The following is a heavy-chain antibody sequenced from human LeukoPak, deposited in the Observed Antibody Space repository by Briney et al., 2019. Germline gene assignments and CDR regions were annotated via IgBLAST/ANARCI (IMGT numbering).Heavy chain of an antibody. Sequence: QPGRSLRLSCAASGFTFSSYGMHWVRQAPGKGLEWVAVIWYDGSNKYYADSVKGRFTTSRDNSKNTLYLQMNSLRAEDTAVYYCAKDPCDGGSCYSFDYWGQGTLVTVSS. CDR1: GFTFSSYG. V-gene: IGHV3-33*06. CDR2: IWYDGSNK. D-gene: IGHD2-15*01. J-gene: IGHJ4*02. CDR3: AKDPCDGGSCYSFDY.